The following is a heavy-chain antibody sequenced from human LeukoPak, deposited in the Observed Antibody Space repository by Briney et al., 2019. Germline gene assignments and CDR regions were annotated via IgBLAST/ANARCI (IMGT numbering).Heavy chain of an antibody. CDR1: GYTFTTYD. Sequence: GASVKVSCKASGYTFTTYDISWVRQAPGQGLEWMGWISAYNGNTNHAQRFQGRVTMTTDTSTSTAYMELRSLRSDDTAVYYCARDSGRPDAFDIWGQGTMVTVSS. V-gene: IGHV1-18*01. CDR2: ISAYNGNT. CDR3: ARDSGRPDAFDI. J-gene: IGHJ3*02. D-gene: IGHD1-26*01.